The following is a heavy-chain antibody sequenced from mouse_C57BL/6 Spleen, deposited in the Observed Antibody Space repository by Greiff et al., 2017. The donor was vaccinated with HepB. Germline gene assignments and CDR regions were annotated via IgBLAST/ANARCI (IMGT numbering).Heavy chain of an antibody. CDR1: GYSITSGYY. D-gene: IGHD2-3*01. V-gene: IGHV3-6*01. CDR3: ARERDGAMDY. CDR2: ISYDGSN. J-gene: IGHJ4*01. Sequence: EVQLQESGPGLVKPSQSLSLTCSVTGYSITSGYYWNWIRQFPGNKLEWMGYISYDGSNNYNPSLKNLISITRDTSKNQFFLKLNSVTTEDTATYYCARERDGAMDYWGQGTSVTVSS.